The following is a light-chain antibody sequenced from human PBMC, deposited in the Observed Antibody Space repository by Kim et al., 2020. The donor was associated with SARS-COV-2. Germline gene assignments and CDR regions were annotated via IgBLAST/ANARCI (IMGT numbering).Light chain of an antibody. V-gene: IGKV2-30*01. Sequence: DVVMTQSPLSLPVTLGQPASISCRSGQSLVYSDGHTYLNWFQQRPGQSPRRLIYKVSNRDSGVPDRFSGSGSGTDFTLKISRVEAEDVGVYYCMQGTYWPLTFGQGTRLES. CDR1: QSLVYSDGHTY. J-gene: IGKJ5*01. CDR3: MQGTYWPLT. CDR2: KVS.